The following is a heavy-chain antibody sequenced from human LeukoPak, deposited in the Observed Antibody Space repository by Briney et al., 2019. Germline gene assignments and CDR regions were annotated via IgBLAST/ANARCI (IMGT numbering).Heavy chain of an antibody. V-gene: IGHV3-21*01. J-gene: IGHJ4*02. CDR1: GFTFSSFS. CDR2: ISTSGSHI. CDR3: ARGGVGSGAYFDY. Sequence: GGSLRLSRAASGFTFSSFSMNWVRQAPGKGLEWVSSISTSGSHIFYADSVKGRFTISRDNAKNSLYLQMNSLRAEDTAVYYCARGGVGSGAYFDYWGQGTPVTVSS. D-gene: IGHD3-10*01.